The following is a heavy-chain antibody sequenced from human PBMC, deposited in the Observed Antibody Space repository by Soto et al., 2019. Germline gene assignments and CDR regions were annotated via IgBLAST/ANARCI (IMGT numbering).Heavy chain of an antibody. J-gene: IGHJ6*02. CDR2: IDPGDSDT. D-gene: IGHD2-2*01. V-gene: IGHV5-51*01. Sequence: LGESLKISCKGSGYRFTSYWIGWVRQMPGKGLEWMGIIDPGDSDTRYSPSFQGQVTISADKSISTAYLQWSSLKASDTAMYYCARYGGGCNSTSCPLYYYNGMDVWGQGPTVTVSS. CDR3: ARYGGGCNSTSCPLYYYNGMDV. CDR1: GYRFTSYW.